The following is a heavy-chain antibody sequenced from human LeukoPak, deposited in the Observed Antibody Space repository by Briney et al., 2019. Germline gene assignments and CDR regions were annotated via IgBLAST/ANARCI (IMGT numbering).Heavy chain of an antibody. V-gene: IGHV3-23*01. J-gene: IGHJ6*03. CDR3: AKRRGLELLYYYYMDV. CDR2: IIGGAGST. D-gene: IGHD1-7*01. CDR1: GFSFSSHG. Sequence: GGSLRLSCAASGFSFSSHGMSWVRQAPGKGLEWVSGIIGGAGSTYYADSVKGRFTISRDNSKNTLFLQMNSLRAEDTAVYYCAKRRGLELLYYYYMDVWGKGTTVTVSS.